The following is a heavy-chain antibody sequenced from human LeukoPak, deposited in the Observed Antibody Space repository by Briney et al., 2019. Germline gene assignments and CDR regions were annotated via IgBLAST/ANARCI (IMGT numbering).Heavy chain of an antibody. D-gene: IGHD3-3*01. V-gene: IGHV1-24*01. CDR2: FDPEDGET. Sequence: ASVKVSCKVSGYTLTELSMHWVRQAPGKGLEWMGGFDPEDGETIYAQKFQGRVTMTEDTSTDTAYMELSSLRSEDTAVYYCATDSRVVIIRDDAFEIWGQGTRVTVSS. J-gene: IGHJ3*02. CDR1: GYTLTELS. CDR3: ATDSRVVIIRDDAFEI.